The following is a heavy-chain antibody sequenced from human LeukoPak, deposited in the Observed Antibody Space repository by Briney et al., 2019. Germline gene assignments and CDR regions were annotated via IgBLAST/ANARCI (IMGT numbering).Heavy chain of an antibody. J-gene: IGHJ4*02. CDR2: ISSDGSSI. Sequence: PGGSLRLSCAASGFTFSSHRMYWVRQAPGKGLVWVSRISSDGSSIAYTDSVKGRFTISRDSAKNSLYLQMNSLRAEDTAVYYCARFRTWGDKAFDYWGQGTLVTVSS. CDR1: GFTFSSHR. CDR3: ARFRTWGDKAFDY. D-gene: IGHD2-21*02. V-gene: IGHV3-74*01.